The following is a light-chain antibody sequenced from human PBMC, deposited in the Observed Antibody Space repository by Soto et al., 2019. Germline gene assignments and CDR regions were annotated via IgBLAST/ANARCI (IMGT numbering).Light chain of an antibody. CDR1: QSVLYSSNNKNY. J-gene: IGKJ4*01. V-gene: IGKV4-1*01. CDR2: WAS. CDR3: QQYHSTLS. Sequence: DIVMTQSPDSLAVSLGERATINCKSSQSVLYSSNNKNYLDWYQQKAGQPPKLLISWASTRESGVTDRFSGSGAGTDFTLTISSLQAKDVAVYYCQQYHSTLSFGEGTKVEIK.